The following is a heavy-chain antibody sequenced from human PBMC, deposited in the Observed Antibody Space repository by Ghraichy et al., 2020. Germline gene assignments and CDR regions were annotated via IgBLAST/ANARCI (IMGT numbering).Heavy chain of an antibody. V-gene: IGHV1-18*01. CDR1: GFTFSTYG. Sequence: ASVKVSCKASGFTFSTYGLSWVRQAPGQGLDWMGWISGYNGNTSYAQKFQGRLTMTTDTGTSTAYMELRSLRFDDQAMYYCVRWSRGLKGWGRGPQPDYWGQGTLVTVAS. D-gene: IGHD3-16*01. J-gene: IGHJ4*02. CDR3: VRWSRGLKGWGRGPQPDY. CDR2: ISGYNGNT.